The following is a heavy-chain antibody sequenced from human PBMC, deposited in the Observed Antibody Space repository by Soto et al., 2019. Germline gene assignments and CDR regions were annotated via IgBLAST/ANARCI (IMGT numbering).Heavy chain of an antibody. V-gene: IGHV4-59*08. CDR2: IQYSGTT. D-gene: IGHD3-16*01. CDR1: GDSISNYY. Sequence: QVQLQESGPGLVKPSETLSLTCTVSGDSISNYYWSWIRQSPGKGLEWIAYIQYSGTTTYNPSLKSRVTVSLDTSKNQFSLQLSSVTAADTAVYYCASHGGSGKQIYFEYWGRGILVTVSS. J-gene: IGHJ4*02. CDR3: ASHGGSGKQIYFEY.